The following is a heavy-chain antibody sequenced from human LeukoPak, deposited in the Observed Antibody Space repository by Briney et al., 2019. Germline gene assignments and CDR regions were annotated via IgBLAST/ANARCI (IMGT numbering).Heavy chain of an antibody. V-gene: IGHV3-49*04. CDR2: IRGKAYGGTT. CDR3: TRNSGYSGYDFDY. J-gene: IGHJ4*02. Sequence: PGRSLRLSCTASGFTFGDYAMSWVRQAPGKGLEWVGFIRGKAYGGTTEYAASVKGRFTISRDDSKSIAYLQMNSLKTEDTAVYYCTRNSGYSGYDFDYWGQGTLVTVSS. CDR1: GFTFGDYA. D-gene: IGHD5-12*01.